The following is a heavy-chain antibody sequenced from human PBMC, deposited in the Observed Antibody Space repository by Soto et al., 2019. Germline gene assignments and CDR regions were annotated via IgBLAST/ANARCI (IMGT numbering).Heavy chain of an antibody. CDR1: GGSFSGYY. D-gene: IGHD3-22*01. J-gene: IGHJ4*02. V-gene: IGHV4-34*01. CDR3: ARGRWTYYYDSSGYRYFDY. Sequence: SETLSLTCAVYGGSFSGYYWSWIRQPPGKGLEWIGEINHSGSTNYNPSLKSRVTISVDTSKNQFSLKLSSVTAADTAVYYCARGRWTYYYDSSGYRYFDYWGQGTLVTVSS. CDR2: INHSGST.